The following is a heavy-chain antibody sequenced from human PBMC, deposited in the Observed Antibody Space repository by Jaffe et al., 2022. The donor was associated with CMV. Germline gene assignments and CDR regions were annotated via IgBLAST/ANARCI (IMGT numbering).Heavy chain of an antibody. CDR3: TTDYHTVTTILGGGPAAGPID. J-gene: IGHJ4*02. V-gene: IGHV3-15*01. CDR1: GFTFSNAW. CDR2: IKSKTDGGTT. D-gene: IGHD4-4*01. Sequence: EVQLVESGGGLVKPGGSLRLSCAASGFTFSNAWMSWVRQAPGKGLEWVGRIKSKTDGGTTDYAAPVKGRFTISRDDSKNTLYLQMNSLKTEDTAVYYCTTDYHTVTTILGGGPAAGPIDWGQGTLVTVSS.